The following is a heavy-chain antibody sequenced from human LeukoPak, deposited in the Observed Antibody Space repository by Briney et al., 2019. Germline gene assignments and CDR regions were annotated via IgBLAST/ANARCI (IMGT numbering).Heavy chain of an antibody. Sequence: PGGSLRLSCTASGFIFSSYSLSWVRQAPGKGLEWVSFISSSSSYIYYADSMKGRFTISRDNAKNSLYLQMNSLRAEDTAVYYCARVDMPVAGIDNWGQGTLVTVSS. CDR2: ISSSSSYI. CDR3: ARVDMPVAGIDN. CDR1: GFIFSSYS. V-gene: IGHV3-21*01. J-gene: IGHJ4*02. D-gene: IGHD6-19*01.